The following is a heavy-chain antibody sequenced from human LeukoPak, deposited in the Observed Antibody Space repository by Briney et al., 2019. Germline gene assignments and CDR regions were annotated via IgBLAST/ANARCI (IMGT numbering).Heavy chain of an antibody. J-gene: IGHJ4*02. D-gene: IGHD4-17*01. CDR2: ISSSGSTI. CDR1: GFTFSSYE. CDR3: ARDDYDSIDY. Sequence: GGSLRLSCAASGFTFSSYEMNWVRQAPGKGLEWVSYISSSGSTIYYADSVKGRFTIPRDNAKNSLYLQMNSLRAEDTAVYYCARDDYDSIDYWGQGTLVTVSS. V-gene: IGHV3-48*03.